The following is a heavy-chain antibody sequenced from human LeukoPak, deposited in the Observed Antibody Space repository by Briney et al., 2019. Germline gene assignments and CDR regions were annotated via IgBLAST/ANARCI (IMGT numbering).Heavy chain of an antibody. CDR3: ARHVTSSPGIAAAGLFDP. Sequence: SETLSLTCTVSGGSISSYYWSWIRQPPGKGLEWIGYIYYSGSTNYNPSLNSRVTISVDTSKNQFSLKLSSVTAADTAVYYCARHVTSSPGIAAAGLFDPWGQGTLVTVSS. V-gene: IGHV4-59*08. CDR1: GGSISSYY. D-gene: IGHD6-13*01. CDR2: IYYSGST. J-gene: IGHJ5*02.